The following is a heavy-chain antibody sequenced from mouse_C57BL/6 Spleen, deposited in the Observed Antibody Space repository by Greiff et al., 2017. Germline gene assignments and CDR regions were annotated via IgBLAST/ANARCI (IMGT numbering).Heavy chain of an antibody. V-gene: IGHV1-55*01. CDR2: IYPGSGST. CDR3: ARGSSVWGYAMDY. Sequence: VQLQQSGAELVKPGASVKMSCKASGYTFTSYWISWVKQRPGQGLEWIGDIYPGSGSTNYNETFKSKATLTVDTSSSTAYMQLSSLTSEDAAGYYGARGSSVWGYAMDYWGQGTSVTVSS. D-gene: IGHD3-2*02. CDR1: GYTFTSYW. J-gene: IGHJ4*01.